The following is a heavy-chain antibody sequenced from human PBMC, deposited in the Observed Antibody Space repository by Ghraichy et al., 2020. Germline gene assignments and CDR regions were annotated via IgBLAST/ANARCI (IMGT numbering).Heavy chain of an antibody. CDR2: IKQDGSEK. J-gene: IGHJ4*02. Sequence: GGSLRLSCAASGFTFSSYWMSWVRQAPGKGLEWVANIKQDGSEKYYVDSVKGRFTISRDNAKNSLYLQMNSLRAEDTAVYYCARDDQYYDILTGYYNVGYYFDYWGQGTLVTVSS. CDR3: ARDDQYYDILTGYYNVGYYFDY. CDR1: GFTFSSYW. V-gene: IGHV3-7*01. D-gene: IGHD3-9*01.